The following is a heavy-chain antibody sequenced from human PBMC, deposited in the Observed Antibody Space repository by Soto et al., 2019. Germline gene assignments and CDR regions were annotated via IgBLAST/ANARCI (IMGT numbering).Heavy chain of an antibody. CDR1: GFTFSDYY. V-gene: IGHV3-11*06. J-gene: IGHJ6*02. CDR3: ARYDSSGYYWPYYYYGMDV. Sequence: PGGSLRLSCAASGFTFSDYYMSWIRQAPGKGLEWVSYISSSSSYTNYADSVKGRFTISRDNAKNSLYLQMNGLRAEDTAVYYCARYDSSGYYWPYYYYGMDVWGQGTTVTVSS. CDR2: ISSSSSYT. D-gene: IGHD3-22*01.